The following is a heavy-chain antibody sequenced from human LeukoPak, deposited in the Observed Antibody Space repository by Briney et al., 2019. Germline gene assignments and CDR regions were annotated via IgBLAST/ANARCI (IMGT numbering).Heavy chain of an antibody. CDR3: AKDFGIAVAPGYFDL. D-gene: IGHD6-19*01. CDR1: GFTFSSYA. CDR2: ISGSGGST. J-gene: IGHJ2*01. V-gene: IGHV3-23*01. Sequence: PGGSLRLSCAASGFTFSSYAMSWVRQAPGKGLEWVSAISGSGGSTYYADSVKGRFTISRDNSKNTLYLQMNSLRAEDTAVYYCAKDFGIAVAPGYFDLWGRGTLVTVSS.